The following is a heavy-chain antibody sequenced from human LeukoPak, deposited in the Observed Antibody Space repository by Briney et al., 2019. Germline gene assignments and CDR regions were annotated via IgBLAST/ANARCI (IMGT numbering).Heavy chain of an antibody. Sequence: GGSLRLSCAASGFTFSSYWMHWVRQAPGKGLVWVSRINSDGSRTSYADSVKGRFTISRDNAKNTLYLQMNSLRAEDTAVHYCARDRSNRIAAAGFDYWGQGTLVTVSS. V-gene: IGHV3-74*01. CDR1: GFTFSSYW. J-gene: IGHJ4*02. CDR2: INSDGSRT. D-gene: IGHD6-13*01. CDR3: ARDRSNRIAAAGFDY.